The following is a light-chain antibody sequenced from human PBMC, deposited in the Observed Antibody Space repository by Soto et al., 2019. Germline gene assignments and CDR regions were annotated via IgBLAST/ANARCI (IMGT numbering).Light chain of an antibody. Sequence: EIVLTQSPGTLSLSPGERATLSCRASQRVSSSYLAWYQQKLGQAPRLLIYGASSRATGIPDRFSGSGSGTDFTLTISRLEPEDFAVFYCQRYGSSPMTFGQGTKVEIK. CDR2: GAS. V-gene: IGKV3-20*01. CDR3: QRYGSSPMT. CDR1: QRVSSSY. J-gene: IGKJ1*01.